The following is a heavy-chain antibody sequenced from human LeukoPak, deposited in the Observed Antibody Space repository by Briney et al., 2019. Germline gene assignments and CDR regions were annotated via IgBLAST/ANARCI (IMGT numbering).Heavy chain of an antibody. J-gene: IGHJ3*02. Sequence: SVKVSCKASGYTFTDYYMNWVRQAPGQGLEWMGRINFNSGGTNYAQKFQGRVTMTRDTSISTAYMELSRLRSDDTAVYYCARLRRDTSDAFDMWGQGTMVTVSS. CDR2: INFNSGGT. D-gene: IGHD5-18*01. V-gene: IGHV1-2*06. CDR3: ARLRRDTSDAFDM. CDR1: GYTFTDYY.